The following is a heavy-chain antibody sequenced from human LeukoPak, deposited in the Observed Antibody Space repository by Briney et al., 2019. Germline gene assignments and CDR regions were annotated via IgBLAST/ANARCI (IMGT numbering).Heavy chain of an antibody. CDR1: GASISSNSYY. D-gene: IGHD1-7*01. Sequence: SETLSLTCTVFGASISSNSYYWGWIRQPPGKGLEWVGNIYYSESTYYNPSLKSRVTMSIDTSRNQFSLKLRSVTAADTAEYSCARRPHWNYSNWFDPWGQGTVVTVSS. CDR2: IYYSEST. V-gene: IGHV4-39*01. J-gene: IGHJ5*02. CDR3: ARRPHWNYSNWFDP.